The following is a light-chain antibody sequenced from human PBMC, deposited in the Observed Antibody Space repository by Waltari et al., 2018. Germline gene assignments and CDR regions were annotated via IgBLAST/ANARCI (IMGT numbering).Light chain of an antibody. V-gene: IGKV3-15*01. CDR1: QSVTNR. J-gene: IGKJ1*01. Sequence: DMVMTQSPATLPVSPGESATLSCRASQSVTNRLAWYQQKPGQAPRLLLYTASIRAPGFPARFSGSGSGTEFTLTISSLQSEDFAVYYCQQYINWPPTFGQGTKVEL. CDR3: QQYINWPPT. CDR2: TAS.